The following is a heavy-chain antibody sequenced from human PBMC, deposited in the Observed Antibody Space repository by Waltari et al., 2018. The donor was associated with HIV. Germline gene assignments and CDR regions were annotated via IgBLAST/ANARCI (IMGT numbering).Heavy chain of an antibody. CDR2: IKINSDGGTT. CDR1: GFTFSNAW. CDR3: TTEEGYGSGSYLDY. D-gene: IGHD3-10*01. V-gene: IGHV3-15*01. Sequence: EVHLVESGGDLLKPGGCLRLSCAASGFTFSNAWMTWVRKAPGKGLEWFGRIKINSDGGTTDYNAAVKGRFTISRDDSKTTLFLQMNSLKTEDTAVYYCTTEEGYGSGSYLDYWGQGTPLTVSS. J-gene: IGHJ4*02.